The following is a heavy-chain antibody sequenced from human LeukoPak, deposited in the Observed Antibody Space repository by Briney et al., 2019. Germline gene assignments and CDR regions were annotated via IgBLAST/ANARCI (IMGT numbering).Heavy chain of an antibody. D-gene: IGHD3-22*01. CDR2: INHSGST. Sequence: SETLSLTCAVYGGSFSGYHWSWIRQPPGKGLEWIGEINHSGSTNYNSSLKSRVTISVDTSKNQFSLKLSSVTAADTAVYYCARVAINYYDSSGYGFDWGQGTLVTVSS. CDR3: ARVAINYYDSSGYGFD. V-gene: IGHV4-34*01. J-gene: IGHJ4*02. CDR1: GGSFSGYH.